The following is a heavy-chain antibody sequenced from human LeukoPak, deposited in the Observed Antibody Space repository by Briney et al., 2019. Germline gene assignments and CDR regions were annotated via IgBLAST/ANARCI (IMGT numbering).Heavy chain of an antibody. CDR2: IYTSGST. CDR3: ARTAEYYYDSSGYFDY. V-gene: IGHV4-61*02. D-gene: IGHD3-22*01. J-gene: IGHJ4*02. Sequence: SETLSLTCTVSGGSINSDNYYWSWIRQPAGKGLEWIGRIYTSGSTNYNPSLKSRVTISVDTSKNQFSLKLSSVTAADTAVYYCARTAEYYYDSSGYFDYWGQGTLVTVSS. CDR1: GGSINSDNYY.